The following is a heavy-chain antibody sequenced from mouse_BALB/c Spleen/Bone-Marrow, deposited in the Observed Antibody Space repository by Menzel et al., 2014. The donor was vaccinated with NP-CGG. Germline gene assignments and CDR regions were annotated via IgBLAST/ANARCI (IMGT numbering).Heavy chain of an antibody. D-gene: IGHD2-3*01. CDR2: ISCYSGAT. Sequence: EVQLQQSGPELVKPGASVKISCKTSGYTFTEYTMHWVKQSHGKSLEWIGYISCYSGATSYNQKFKGKATFTVDTSSSTAYMQFNSLTSEDSAVYYCARGDGYYVDFDYWGQGTTLTVSS. V-gene: IGHV1S46*01. J-gene: IGHJ2*01. CDR1: GYTFTEYT. CDR3: ARGDGYYVDFDY.